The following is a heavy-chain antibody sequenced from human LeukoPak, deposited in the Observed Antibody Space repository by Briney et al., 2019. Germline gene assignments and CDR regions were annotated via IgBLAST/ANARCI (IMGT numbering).Heavy chain of an antibody. J-gene: IGHJ4*02. D-gene: IGHD5-24*01. CDR2: INHSGST. CDR1: GGSFSGYY. V-gene: IGHV4-34*01. Sequence: SETLSLTCAVYGGSFSGYYWSWIRQPPGKGLEWIGEINHSGSTNYNPSLKSRVTISVDTSKNQFSLKLSSVTAADTAVYYCARDVGEMATITWGQGTLVTVSS. CDR3: ARDVGEMATIT.